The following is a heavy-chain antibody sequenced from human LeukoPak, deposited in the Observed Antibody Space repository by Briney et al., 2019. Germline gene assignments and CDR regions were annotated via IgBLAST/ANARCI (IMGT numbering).Heavy chain of an antibody. V-gene: IGHV3-30*02. Sequence: GGSPRLSCAASGFTFSSYGMHWVRQAPGKGLEWVAFIRYDGSNKYYADSVKGRFTISRDNSKNTLYLQMNSLRAEDTAVYYCAKQAEYSSGSLDYWGQGTLVTVSS. D-gene: IGHD6-25*01. CDR2: IRYDGSNK. J-gene: IGHJ4*02. CDR1: GFTFSSYG. CDR3: AKQAEYSSGSLDY.